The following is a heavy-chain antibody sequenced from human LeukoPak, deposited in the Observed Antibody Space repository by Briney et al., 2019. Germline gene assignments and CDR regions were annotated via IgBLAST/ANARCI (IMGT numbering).Heavy chain of an antibody. J-gene: IGHJ3*02. CDR3: ARDLRGSSGQGGDAFDI. CDR1: GFTFSSYW. CDR2: IKQDGSEK. V-gene: IGHV3-7*01. Sequence: GGSLRLSCAASGFTFSSYWMSWVRQAPGKGLEWVANIKQDGSEKYYVDSVKGRFTISRDNAKNSLHLQMNSLRAEDTAVYYCARDLRGSSGQGGDAFDIWGQGTMVTVSS. D-gene: IGHD6-19*01.